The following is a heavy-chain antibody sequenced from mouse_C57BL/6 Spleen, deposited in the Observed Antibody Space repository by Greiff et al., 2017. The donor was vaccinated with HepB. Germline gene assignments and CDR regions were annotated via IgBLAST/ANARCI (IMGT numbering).Heavy chain of an antibody. J-gene: IGHJ1*03. CDR1: GYSFTGYY. V-gene: IGHV1-42*01. Sequence: EVKVVESGPELVKPGASVKISCKASGYSFTGYYMNWVKQSPEKSLEWIGEINPSTGGTTYNQKFKAKATLTVDKSSSTAYMQLKSLTSEDSAVYYCARLYGSSYEWYFDVWGTGTTVTVSS. CDR2: INPSTGGT. D-gene: IGHD1-1*01. CDR3: ARLYGSSYEWYFDV.